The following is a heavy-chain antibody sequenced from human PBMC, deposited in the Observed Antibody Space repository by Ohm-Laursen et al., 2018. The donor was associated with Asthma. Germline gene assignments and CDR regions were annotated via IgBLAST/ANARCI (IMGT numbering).Heavy chain of an antibody. Sequence: SVKVSCKASGGTFNTYVIGWVRQAPGQGLEWMGGINSVFGTTTYPQKFQDRVTITADDSTSTVYMELSSLRSEDTAVYYCARKAGSCISRTCYSLDFWGQGTLVTVSS. CDR1: GGTFNTYV. J-gene: IGHJ4*02. D-gene: IGHD2-2*01. V-gene: IGHV1-69*13. CDR3: ARKAGSCISRTCYSLDF. CDR2: INSVFGTT.